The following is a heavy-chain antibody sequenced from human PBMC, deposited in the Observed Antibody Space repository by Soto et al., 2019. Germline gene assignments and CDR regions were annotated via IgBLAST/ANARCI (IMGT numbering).Heavy chain of an antibody. D-gene: IGHD1-26*01. CDR3: ARDREACATTRCPVYYFYALDV. CDR1: GYSFTSYA. V-gene: IGHV1-3*01. J-gene: IGHJ6*02. Sequence: ASVKVSCKTAGYSFTSYAMHWVRQAPGQRLERIGWINGGNGNTKYSQKFQGRVTISRDTSASTAYMELNSLRAEDTAVYYCARDREACATTRCPVYYFYALDVWGQGTTVTVSS. CDR2: INGGNGNT.